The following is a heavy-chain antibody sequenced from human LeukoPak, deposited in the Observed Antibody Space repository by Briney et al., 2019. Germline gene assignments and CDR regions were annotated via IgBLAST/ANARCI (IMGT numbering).Heavy chain of an antibody. D-gene: IGHD6-13*01. V-gene: IGHV3-33*06. CDR1: GFTFSSYG. CDR2: RWYDGSNK. CDR3: ANLAGIAAAGTFDY. J-gene: IGHJ4*02. Sequence: GGSLRLSCAASGFTFSSYGMHWVRQAPGKGREWVAVRWYDGSNKYYADSVKGRFTISRDNSKNTLYLQMNSLRAEDTAVYYCANLAGIAAAGTFDYWGQGTLVTVSS.